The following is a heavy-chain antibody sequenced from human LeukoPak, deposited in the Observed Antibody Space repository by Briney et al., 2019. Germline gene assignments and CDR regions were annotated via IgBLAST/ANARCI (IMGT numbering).Heavy chain of an antibody. CDR3: ARRRPAHDAFDI. D-gene: IGHD2-2*01. V-gene: IGHV4-59*01. CDR1: GDSTSSYY. J-gene: IGHJ3*02. Sequence: NPSETLSLTCILPGDSTSSYYSSWIRQPPGKGLEWIGYIYYSGTTNYNPSLKSRVTISVDTSKNQFSLKLSSVTAADTAVYYCARRRPAHDAFDIWGQGTLVTVSS. CDR2: IYYSGTT.